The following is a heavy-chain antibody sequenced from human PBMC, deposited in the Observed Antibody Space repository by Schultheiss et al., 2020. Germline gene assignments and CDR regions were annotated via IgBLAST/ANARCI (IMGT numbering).Heavy chain of an antibody. CDR1: GFTFSGSA. V-gene: IGHV3-73*01. Sequence: GSLRLSCAASGFTFSGSAMHWVRQASGKGLEWVGRIRSKANSYATAYAASVKGRFTISRDDSKNTAYLQMNSLKTEDTAVYYCTRELYSNKDYWGQGTLVTVSS. CDR2: IRSKANSYAT. D-gene: IGHD4-11*01. CDR3: TRELYSNKDY. J-gene: IGHJ4*02.